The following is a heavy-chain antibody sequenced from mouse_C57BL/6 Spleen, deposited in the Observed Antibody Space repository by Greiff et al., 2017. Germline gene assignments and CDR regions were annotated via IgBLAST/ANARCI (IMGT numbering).Heavy chain of an antibody. CDR1: GYTFTSYW. CDR3: ARGYGSSYGYFDV. V-gene: IGHV1-69*01. D-gene: IGHD1-1*01. J-gene: IGHJ1*03. Sequence: QVQLQQSGAELVMPGASVKLSCKASGYTFTSYWMHWVKQRPGQGLEWIGEIDPSDSYTNYNQKFTGKSTLTVDKSSSTAYMQLSSLTSEDSAVYYCARGYGSSYGYFDVWGTGTTVTVSS. CDR2: IDPSDSYT.